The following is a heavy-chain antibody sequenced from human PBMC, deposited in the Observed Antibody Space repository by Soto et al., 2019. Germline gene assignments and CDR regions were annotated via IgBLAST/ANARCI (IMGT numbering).Heavy chain of an antibody. D-gene: IGHD2-21*02. V-gene: IGHV1-69*13. CDR3: ARQPYCGGDCYSPYYYCGKNV. Sequence: SVKVSCKASGGTFSSYAISWVRQAPGQGLEWMGGIIPIFGTANYAQKFQGRVTITADESTSTAYMELSSLRSEDTAVYYCARQPYCGGDCYSPYYYCGKNVCGRGPTVTVAS. CDR2: IIPIFGTA. J-gene: IGHJ6*04. CDR1: GGTFSSYA.